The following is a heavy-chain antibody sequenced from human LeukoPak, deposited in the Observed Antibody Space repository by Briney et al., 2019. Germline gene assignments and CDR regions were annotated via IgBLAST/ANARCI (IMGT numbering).Heavy chain of an antibody. Sequence: GGSLRLSCAASGFTFRSSAMHWVRQAPGKGLEWVAVISYDGSNKYYADSVKGRFTISRDNSKNTLYLQMNSLRAEDTAVYYCAKDKMVRGVGGLYYFDYWGQGTLVTVSS. V-gene: IGHV3-30-3*02. CDR2: ISYDGSNK. J-gene: IGHJ4*02. CDR1: GFTFRSSA. D-gene: IGHD3-10*01. CDR3: AKDKMVRGVGGLYYFDY.